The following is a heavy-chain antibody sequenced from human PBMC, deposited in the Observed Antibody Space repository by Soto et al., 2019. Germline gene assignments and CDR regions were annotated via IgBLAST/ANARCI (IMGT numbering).Heavy chain of an antibody. CDR3: ARGITGTTSFDY. V-gene: IGHV1-3*01. D-gene: IGHD1-7*01. J-gene: IGHJ4*02. Sequence: GASVKVSCKASGYTFTSYAMHWVRQAPGQRLEWMGWTNAGNGNTKYSQKFQGRVTITRDTSASTACMELSSLRSEDTAVYYCARGITGTTSFDYWGQGTLVTVSS. CDR1: GYTFTSYA. CDR2: TNAGNGNT.